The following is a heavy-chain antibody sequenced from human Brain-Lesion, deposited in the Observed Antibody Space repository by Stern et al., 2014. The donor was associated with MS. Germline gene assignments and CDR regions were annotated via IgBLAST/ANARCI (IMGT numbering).Heavy chain of an antibody. CDR1: GGSIGRSSYY. Sequence: QLVESGPGLVKPSETLSLTCTVSGGSIGRSSYYWGWIRQPPGKGLEWIGNIFYTGSTFYDPSLKSRVTISVDTSKNHFSLSLNSVTAADTAVYYCARGAGVFDSWGQGTLVTVSP. V-gene: IGHV4-39*02. J-gene: IGHJ4*02. CDR3: ARGAGVFDS. CDR2: IFYTGST. D-gene: IGHD6-19*01.